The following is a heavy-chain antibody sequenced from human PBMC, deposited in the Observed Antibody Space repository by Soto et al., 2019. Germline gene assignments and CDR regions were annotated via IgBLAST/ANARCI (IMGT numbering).Heavy chain of an antibody. CDR3: ARVELGTASTGVGAFDI. Sequence: QVQLQQWGAGLLKPSETLSLTCAVYGGFVSSGTYYWSWIRQPPGKGLEWIGAMSHSGGTHFNPTLKSRVTTSVYPSKNQFSLKVRSVAAAYAGVYYCARVELGTASTGVGAFDIWGPGTMVTVSS. CDR1: GGFVSSGTYY. CDR2: MSHSGGT. D-gene: IGHD2-21*02. V-gene: IGHV4-34*01. J-gene: IGHJ3*02.